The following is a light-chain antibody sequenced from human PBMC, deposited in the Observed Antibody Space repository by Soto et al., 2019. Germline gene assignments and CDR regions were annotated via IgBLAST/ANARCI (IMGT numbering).Light chain of an antibody. CDR2: SAS. V-gene: IGKV1-27*01. J-gene: IGKJ1*01. Sequence: IQMTQSPSSLSASVGDRVIITCRASQGIGNSLAWYQQNAGRVPKLLMHSASTLLSGVPSRFSGSGAGTDFTLTISSLQPEDVATYYWQKYDSAPWTFGQGTKVEIK. CDR3: QKYDSAPWT. CDR1: QGIGNS.